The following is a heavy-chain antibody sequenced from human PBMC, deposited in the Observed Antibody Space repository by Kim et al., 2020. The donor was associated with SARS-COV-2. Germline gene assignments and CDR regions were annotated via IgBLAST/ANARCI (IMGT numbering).Heavy chain of an antibody. CDR1: GYTFTDFY. J-gene: IGHJ4*02. CDR2: IDPRNSWT. CDR3: ARDYITAAGKEEFDY. V-gene: IGHV1-46*01. D-gene: IGHD6-13*01. Sequence: ASVKVSCKASGYTFTDFYIHWVRQAPGQGLEWMGIIDPRNSWTQYAQRLQGRLTVTRDTSTSTVYMELSSLRSDDPAVYYCARDYITAAGKEEFDYWGQG.